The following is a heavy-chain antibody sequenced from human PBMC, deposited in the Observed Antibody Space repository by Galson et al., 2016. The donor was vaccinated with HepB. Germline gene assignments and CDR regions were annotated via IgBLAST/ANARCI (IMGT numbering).Heavy chain of an antibody. CDR1: GGSIRFDGFS. CDR2: IYHTGNT. D-gene: IGHD4-17*01. Sequence: TLSLTCTVSGGSIRFDGFSWSWIRQPPGKGLEWIGYIYHTGNTYYNPSLKSRVAMSVDTSKNQFSLKVNFMTAADTAMYYCARGPSDYGDYYFDNWGQGTLVSVSS. V-gene: IGHV4-30-2*01. CDR3: ARGPSDYGDYYFDN. J-gene: IGHJ4*02.